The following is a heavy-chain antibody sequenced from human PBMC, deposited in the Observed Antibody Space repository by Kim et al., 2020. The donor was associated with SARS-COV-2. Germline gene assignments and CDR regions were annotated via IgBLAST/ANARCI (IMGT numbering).Heavy chain of an antibody. CDR3: ARATYSGYDH. J-gene: IGHJ4*02. Sequence: SETLSLTCTVSGGSISSYYWSWIRQPPGKGLEWIGYIYYSGSTNYNPSLKSRVTISVDTSKNQFSLKLSSVTAADTAVYYCARATYSGYDHWGQGTLVTVSS. D-gene: IGHD5-12*01. CDR1: GGSISSYY. CDR2: IYYSGST. V-gene: IGHV4-59*13.